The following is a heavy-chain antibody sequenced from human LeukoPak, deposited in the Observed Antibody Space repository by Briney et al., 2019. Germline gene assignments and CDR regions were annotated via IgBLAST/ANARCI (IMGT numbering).Heavy chain of an antibody. V-gene: IGHV3-11*06. CDR2: ITSSSYT. D-gene: IGHD5-24*01. J-gene: IGHJ4*02. Sequence: GGSLRLSCAASGFTFSDYYMSWIRQAPGKGLEWVSYITSSSYTNYADSVKGRFTMSRDNAKNSLYLQMSSLRAEDTGIYYCVKNRGWLQFDSWGQGTLVTVSS. CDR3: VKNRGWLQFDS. CDR1: GFTFSDYY.